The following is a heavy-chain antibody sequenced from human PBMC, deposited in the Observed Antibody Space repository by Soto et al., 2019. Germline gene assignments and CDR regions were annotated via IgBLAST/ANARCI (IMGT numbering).Heavy chain of an antibody. D-gene: IGHD2-15*01. CDR1: GGSFSGYY. J-gene: IGHJ5*02. CDR3: ARGRGDIVVVVASTPYRWFEP. Sequence: QVQLQQWGAGLLKPSETLSLTCAVYGGSFSGYYWSWIRQPPGKGLEWIGEINHSGSTNYNPSLQSRVTKAVDTSKNQFSLKLSSVAAADTAVYYCARGRGDIVVVVASTPYRWFEPWGQGTLVTVSS. V-gene: IGHV4-34*01. CDR2: INHSGST.